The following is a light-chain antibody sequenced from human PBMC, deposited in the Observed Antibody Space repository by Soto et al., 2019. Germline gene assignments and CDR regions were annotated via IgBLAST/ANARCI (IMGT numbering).Light chain of an antibody. CDR3: QQYDTWPPLT. J-gene: IGKJ4*01. CDR1: QSVSDN. V-gene: IGKV3-15*01. Sequence: EVVMTQSPASLSVSPGERATLSCRASQSVSDNLAWYQQKPGQAPRLVIYGASTRATGIPARFSGSGSGTEFTLTISSLQSGDFAVYYCQQYDTWPPLTFGGGTKVEIK. CDR2: GAS.